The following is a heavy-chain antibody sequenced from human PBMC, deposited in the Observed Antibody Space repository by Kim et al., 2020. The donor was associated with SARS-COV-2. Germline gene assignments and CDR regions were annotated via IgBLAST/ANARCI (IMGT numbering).Heavy chain of an antibody. D-gene: IGHD1-26*01. J-gene: IGHJ4*02. CDR3: VPDSGSYWSVDY. Sequence: YYVDSVKGRFTISRDNAKNSLYLQMNSLRAEDTAVYYCVPDSGSYWSVDYWGQGTLVTVSS. V-gene: IGHV3-7*01.